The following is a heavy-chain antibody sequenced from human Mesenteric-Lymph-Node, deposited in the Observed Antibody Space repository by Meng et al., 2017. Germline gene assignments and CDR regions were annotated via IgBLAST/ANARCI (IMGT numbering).Heavy chain of an antibody. CDR2: INTNTGNP. CDR3: ARDLVSGLGWSRPISFAFDI. D-gene: IGHD3-3*01. V-gene: IGHV7-4-1*02. CDR1: GYTFTSYA. J-gene: IGHJ3*02. Sequence: ASVKVSCKASGYTFTSYAMNWVRQAPGQGLEWMGWINTNTGNPTYAQGFTGRFVFPLDTSVSTAYLQISSLKAEDTAVYYCARDLVSGLGWSRPISFAFDIWGQGTMVTVSS.